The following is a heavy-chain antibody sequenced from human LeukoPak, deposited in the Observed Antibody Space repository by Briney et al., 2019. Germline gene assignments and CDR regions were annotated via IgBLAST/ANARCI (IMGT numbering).Heavy chain of an antibody. CDR3: ARKSRADY. J-gene: IGHJ4*02. Sequence: GESLKISCKVSGYRFTTYWIGWVRQMPGKGLEWMGIIYPGDSETRYSPSFQGQVTISADKSISTAYLQWSRLKASDTAMYYCARKSRADYWGQGTLVTVSS. V-gene: IGHV5-51*01. CDR2: IYPGDSET. CDR1: GYRFTTYW.